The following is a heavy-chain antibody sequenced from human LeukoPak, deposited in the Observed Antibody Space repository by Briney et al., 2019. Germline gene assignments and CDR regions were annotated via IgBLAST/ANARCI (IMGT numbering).Heavy chain of an antibody. J-gene: IGHJ3*02. CDR3: ARINYGDAYDI. V-gene: IGHV1-8*01. CDR1: GYTFTRYD. Sequence: ASVKVPCKASGYTFTRYDINWVRQATGQGLEWMGWMNPHSGDTGYARNFQGRVTMTRSTSISTAYMELSSLRSEDTAAYYCARINYGDAYDIWGQGTLVTVSS. CDR2: MNPHSGDT. D-gene: IGHD4-11*01.